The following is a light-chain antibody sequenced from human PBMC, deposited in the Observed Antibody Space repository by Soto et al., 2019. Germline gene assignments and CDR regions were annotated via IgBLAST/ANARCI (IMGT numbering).Light chain of an antibody. Sequence: EIVLTQSPATLSLSPGERATLSCRTSQSVSSSLAWYQQKPGQAPRLLIYDASNRATGIPARFSGSGSGTDFTLTISSLQPEDFAVYYCHQYGSSLWTFGQGTKVEIK. CDR2: DAS. J-gene: IGKJ1*01. CDR1: QSVSSS. CDR3: HQYGSSLWT. V-gene: IGKV3-11*01.